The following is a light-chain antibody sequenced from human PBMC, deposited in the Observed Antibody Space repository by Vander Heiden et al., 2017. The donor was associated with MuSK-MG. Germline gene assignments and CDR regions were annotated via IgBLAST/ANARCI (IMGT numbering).Light chain of an antibody. CDR1: QDISNY. J-gene: IGKJ4*01. CDR3: QLEDNLPLT. CDR2: DAS. Sequence: DIQMTQSPSSLSASVGDRVTITCQASQDISNYLNWYQQKPGKAPKLLLYDASNLETGVPSRFSGRGSGTDFTFTISSLQPEDLATYYCQLEDNLPLTFGGRTKVEIK. V-gene: IGKV1-33*01.